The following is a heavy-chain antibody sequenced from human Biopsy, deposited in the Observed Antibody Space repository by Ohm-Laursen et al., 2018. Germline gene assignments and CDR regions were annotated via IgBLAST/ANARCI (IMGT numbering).Heavy chain of an antibody. Sequence: ASVKVSCKASGYSFTSYYMHWVRQAPGQGLEWMGMINPSGSTTSYPQIFQGRVTMTRDTSKSTVYMELSSLRSADTAVYFCARNTGWYGDLYYFDYWGLGTLVTVSS. D-gene: IGHD6-19*01. CDR2: INPSGSTT. V-gene: IGHV1-46*01. J-gene: IGHJ4*02. CDR3: ARNTGWYGDLYYFDY. CDR1: GYSFTSYY.